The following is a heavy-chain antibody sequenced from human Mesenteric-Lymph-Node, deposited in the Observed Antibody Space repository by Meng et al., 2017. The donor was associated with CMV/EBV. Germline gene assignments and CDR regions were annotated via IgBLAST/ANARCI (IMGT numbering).Heavy chain of an antibody. Sequence: SCKASGGTFSSYAISWVRQAPGQGLERMGRIIPILGIANYAQKFQGRVTITADKSTSTAYMELSSLRSEDTAVYYCTNYYGSAYYFDYWGQGTLVTVSS. V-gene: IGHV1-69*04. CDR3: TNYYGSAYYFDY. CDR2: IIPILGIA. D-gene: IGHD3-10*01. J-gene: IGHJ4*02. CDR1: GGTFSSYA.